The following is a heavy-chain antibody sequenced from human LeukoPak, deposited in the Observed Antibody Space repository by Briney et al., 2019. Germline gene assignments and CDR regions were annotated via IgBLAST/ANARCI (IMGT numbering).Heavy chain of an antibody. CDR2: INHSGST. CDR1: GGSISSYY. D-gene: IGHD4-17*01. J-gene: IGHJ4*02. CDR3: ARGFQTDGDSPGGNYFDY. Sequence: SETLSLTCTVSGGSISSYYWSWIRQPPGKGLEWIGEINHSGSTNYNPSLKSRVTISVDTSKNQFSLKLSSVTAADTAVYYCARGFQTDGDSPGGNYFDYWGQGTLVTVSS. V-gene: IGHV4-34*01.